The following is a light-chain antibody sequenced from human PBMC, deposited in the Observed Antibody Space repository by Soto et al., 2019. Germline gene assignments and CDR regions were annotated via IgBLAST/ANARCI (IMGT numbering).Light chain of an antibody. Sequence: SYELTQPPSVSVAPGKTARITCGGNNIGSKTVHWYQQKPGQAPVLVIYYNSDRPSGIPERFSGSNSGNTATLTISRVGAGDEADYHCQVWDSSSDHRGVFGGGTKLTVL. CDR1: NIGSKT. CDR2: YNS. J-gene: IGLJ2*01. V-gene: IGLV3-21*04. CDR3: QVWDSSSDHRGV.